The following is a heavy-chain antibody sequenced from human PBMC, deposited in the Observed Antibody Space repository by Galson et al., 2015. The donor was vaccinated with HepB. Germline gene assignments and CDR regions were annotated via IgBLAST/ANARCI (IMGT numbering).Heavy chain of an antibody. D-gene: IGHD3-9*01. CDR1: GFTFSNYA. J-gene: IGHJ6*02. V-gene: IGHV3-23*01. CDR2: LSTSGGST. Sequence: SLRLSCAASGFTFSNYAMSWVRQAPGKGLDWVSSLSTSGGSTYYADSVKGRFTISRDNSKNTLYLQMNSLRAEDTAVYYCERGGDYGGYFDWLLRYGGNYGMDVWGQGTTVTVSS. CDR3: ERGGDYGGYFDWLLRYGGNYGMDV.